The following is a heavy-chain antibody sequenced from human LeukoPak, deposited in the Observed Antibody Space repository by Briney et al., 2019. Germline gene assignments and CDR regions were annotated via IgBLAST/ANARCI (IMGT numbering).Heavy chain of an antibody. CDR1: GFTFSSYD. D-gene: IGHD3-10*01. J-gene: IGHJ5*02. CDR2: IGTAGDS. V-gene: IGHV3-13*01. CDR3: ARGFGGEFDP. Sequence: GGSLRLSCAASGFTFSSYDMHWVRQGTGKGLEWVSGIGTAGDSYYLGSVKGRFTISRENAKNFLYLQMNSLRAADTAVYYCARGFGGEFDPWGQGTLVTVSS.